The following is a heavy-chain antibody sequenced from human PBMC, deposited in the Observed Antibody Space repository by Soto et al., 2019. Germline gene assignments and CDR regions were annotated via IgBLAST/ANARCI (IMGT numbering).Heavy chain of an antibody. CDR2: VYYSGST. V-gene: IGHV4-39*01. Sequence: QLQLQESGPGLVKPSETLSLSCAVSGGSINSNTYYWGWIRQTPGKGLEWIGSVYYSGSTYDNPSLKSRVPIYVDTSNKQFSLKLTSVTAADTAVYYCARLSYDFWSGSPWAFDYWGQGNLVTVSS. D-gene: IGHD3-3*01. J-gene: IGHJ4*02. CDR1: GGSINSNTYY. CDR3: ARLSYDFWSGSPWAFDY.